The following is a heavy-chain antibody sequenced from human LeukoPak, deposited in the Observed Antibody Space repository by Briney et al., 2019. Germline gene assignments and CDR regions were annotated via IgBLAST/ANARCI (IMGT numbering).Heavy chain of an antibody. CDR2: ISSSSSYI. CDR1: EFTFSSYS. Sequence: PGGSLRLSCAASEFTFSSYSMNWVRQAPGKGLEWVSSISSSSSYIYYADSVKGRFTISRDNAKNSLYLQMNSLRAEDTAVYYCARDRTYYYGSGSAINWFDPWGQGTLVTVSS. J-gene: IGHJ5*02. CDR3: ARDRTYYYGSGSAINWFDP. D-gene: IGHD3-10*01. V-gene: IGHV3-21*01.